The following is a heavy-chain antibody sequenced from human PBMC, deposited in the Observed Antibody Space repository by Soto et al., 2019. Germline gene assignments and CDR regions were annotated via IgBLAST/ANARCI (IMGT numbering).Heavy chain of an antibody. D-gene: IGHD3-10*01. J-gene: IGHJ4*02. CDR1: GFTFSRYA. CDR2: VRASGDST. V-gene: IGHV3-23*01. Sequence: EVQLLHSGGGLEQPGGSLRLSCAASGFTFSRYAMSWVRQAPGQGLEWVSGVRASGDSTYYADSVKGRFTISRDNSKNTLYLQLNSLRAGDTAVYYCAKDLCRHYFEEFDYWGQGTLVTVSS. CDR3: AKDLCRHYFEEFDY.